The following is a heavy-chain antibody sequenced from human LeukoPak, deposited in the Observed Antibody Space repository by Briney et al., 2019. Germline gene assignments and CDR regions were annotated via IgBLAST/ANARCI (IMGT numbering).Heavy chain of an antibody. Sequence: PGGSLRLSCAASGFTFSSYWMHWVRQAPGKGLVWVSRINSDGRSTSYADSVKGRFTNFRDNAKNTLYLEMNSLRAEDTAVYYCARETNWGPDYWGQGTLVTVSS. CDR3: ARETNWGPDY. J-gene: IGHJ4*01. V-gene: IGHV3-74*01. CDR1: GFTFSSYW. D-gene: IGHD7-27*01. CDR2: INSDGRST.